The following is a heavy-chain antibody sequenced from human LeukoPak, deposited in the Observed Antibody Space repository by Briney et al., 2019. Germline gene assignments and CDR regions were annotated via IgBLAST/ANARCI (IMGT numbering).Heavy chain of an antibody. CDR3: ARARAYYYGSGSYHQHAFDI. CDR2: INPSGGST. CDR1: GYTFTSYY. V-gene: IGHV1-46*01. J-gene: IGHJ3*02. Sequence: ASVKVSCKASGYTFTSYYMHWVRQAPGQGLEWMGIINPSGGSTSYAQKFQGRVTMTRDTSTSTVYMELSSLRSEDTAVYYCARARAYYYGSGSYHQHAFDIWGQGKMVTVSS. D-gene: IGHD3-10*01.